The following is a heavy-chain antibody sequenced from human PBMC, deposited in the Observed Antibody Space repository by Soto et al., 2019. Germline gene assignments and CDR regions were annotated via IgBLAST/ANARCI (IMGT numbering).Heavy chain of an antibody. CDR1: GFTFSSYA. Sequence: EVQLLESGGGLVQPGGSLRLSCAASGFTFSSYAMSWVRQAPGKGLEWVSAIRGSGGSTYYADSVKGRFTISRDNTKNTMYLQMSSLSDEDTAVYYCAKDGHRRWLQPRYFQHWGQGTLVTVSS. CDR3: AKDGHRRWLQPRYFQH. V-gene: IGHV3-23*01. D-gene: IGHD5-12*01. CDR2: IRGSGGST. J-gene: IGHJ1*01.